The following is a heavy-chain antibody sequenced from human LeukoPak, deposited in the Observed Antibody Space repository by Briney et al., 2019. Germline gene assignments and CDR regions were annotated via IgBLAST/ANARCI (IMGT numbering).Heavy chain of an antibody. CDR1: GYTFTGYY. D-gene: IGHD1-26*01. Sequence: ASVKVSCKASGYTFTGYYMHWVRQAPGQGLEWMGWINPNSGGTNYAQKFQGRVTMTRDTSISTAYMELSRLRSDDTAVYYCANSGSYWGYYFDYWGQGTLVTVSS. CDR2: INPNSGGT. J-gene: IGHJ4*02. V-gene: IGHV1-2*02. CDR3: ANSGSYWGYYFDY.